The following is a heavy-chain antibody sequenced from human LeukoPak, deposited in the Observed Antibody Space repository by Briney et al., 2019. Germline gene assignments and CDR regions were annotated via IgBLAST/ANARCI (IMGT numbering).Heavy chain of an antibody. D-gene: IGHD2-2*01. CDR3: ARSGDIVVVPAAASFDY. CDR2: MNPNSGNT. CDR1: GYTFTSYD. Sequence: ASVTVSCKASGYTFTSYDINWVRQATGQGLEWMGWMNPNSGNTGYAQKFQGRVTMTRDTSTSTVYMELSSLRSEDTAVYYCARSGDIVVVPAAASFDYWGQGTLVTVSS. J-gene: IGHJ4*02. V-gene: IGHV1-8*01.